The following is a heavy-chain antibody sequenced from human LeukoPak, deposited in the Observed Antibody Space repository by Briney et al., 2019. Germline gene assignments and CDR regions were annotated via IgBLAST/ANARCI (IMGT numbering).Heavy chain of an antibody. V-gene: IGHV3-48*01. J-gene: IGHJ4*02. D-gene: IGHD6-13*01. Sequence: GGSLRLSRAASGFTFTGYSMNWFRQAPGKGLEWISYISITSDKIYYADSVKGRFTISRDNSKNTLYLQMNSLRAEDTAVYYCAKTHLAAAGTGEDYWGQGTLVTVSS. CDR2: ISITSDKI. CDR1: GFTFTGYS. CDR3: AKTHLAAAGTGEDY.